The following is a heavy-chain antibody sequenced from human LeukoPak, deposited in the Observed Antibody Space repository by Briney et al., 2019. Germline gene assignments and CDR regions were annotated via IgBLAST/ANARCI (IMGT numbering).Heavy chain of an antibody. D-gene: IGHD1-26*01. CDR1: VFTFTESA. CDR3: AKGGSYAPLDY. J-gene: IGHJ4*02. CDR2: ISTSGGDT. V-gene: IGHV3-23*01. Sequence: GGSLRLSCAASVFTFTESAMTWVRQAPGKGLEWVSAISTSGGDTIYTDSVKDRFTISRDNSKNTLYLQMNSLRAEDTAIYYCAKGGSYAPLDYWGQGTLVTVSS.